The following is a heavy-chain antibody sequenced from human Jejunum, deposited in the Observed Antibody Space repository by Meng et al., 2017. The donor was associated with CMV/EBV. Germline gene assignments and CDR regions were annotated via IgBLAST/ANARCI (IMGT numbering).Heavy chain of an antibody. V-gene: IGHV4-59*01. CDR2: VYYSGTT. Sequence: CNVSGVSISSYYWSWVRQSPGKGLEYIGYVYYSGTTKYNPSLKSRVTISIDTSKNHFSLRLTSVTAADTAIYYCARDLGTGLVDYWGQGTLVTVSS. CDR1: GVSISSYY. CDR3: ARDLGTGLVDY. J-gene: IGHJ4*02. D-gene: IGHD1-1*01.